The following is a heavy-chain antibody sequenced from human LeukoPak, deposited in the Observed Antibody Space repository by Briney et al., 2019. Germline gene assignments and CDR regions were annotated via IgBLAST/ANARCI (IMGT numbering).Heavy chain of an antibody. CDR1: GFSFGTRGVG. J-gene: IGHJ5*02. CDR2: LSWNDDK. D-gene: IGHD6-25*01. Sequence: SGPTLVNPPQTLTLTCTFSGFSFGTRGVGVGWIRQPPGKALEWLALLSWNDDKYYSPSLRSRLTITRDTSQNQVVLTMTKMDPVDTATYYCAHRPASGIAALWWFDPWGQGTLVTVSS. CDR3: AHRPASGIAALWWFDP. V-gene: IGHV2-5*01.